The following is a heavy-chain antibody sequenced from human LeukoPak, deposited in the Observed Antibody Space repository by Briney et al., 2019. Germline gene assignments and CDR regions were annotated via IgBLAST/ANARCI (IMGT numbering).Heavy chain of an antibody. J-gene: IGHJ6*03. CDR3: ARGYYYDSSGYPATNHYYYYYMDV. CDR1: GYTFTSYY. Sequence: ASVKVSCKASGYTFTSYYMHWVRQAPGQGLEWMGWISAYNGNTNYAQKFQGRVTITADKSTSTAYMELSSLRSEDTAVYYCARGYYYDSSGYPATNHYYYYYMDVWGKGTTVTVSS. D-gene: IGHD3-22*01. V-gene: IGHV1-18*04. CDR2: ISAYNGNT.